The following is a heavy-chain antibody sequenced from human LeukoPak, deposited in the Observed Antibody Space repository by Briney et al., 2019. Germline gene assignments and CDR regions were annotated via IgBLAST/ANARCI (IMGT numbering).Heavy chain of an antibody. CDR3: ARDPAYYDSSGYYYYYYYYGMDV. Sequence: ASVKVSCKASGYTFTSYGISWVRQAPGQGLEWMGWISAYNGNTNYAQKLRGRVTMTTDTSTSTAYVELRSLRSDDTAVYYCARDPAYYDSSGYYYYYYYYGMDVWGQGTTVTVSS. D-gene: IGHD3-22*01. CDR2: ISAYNGNT. CDR1: GYTFTSYG. V-gene: IGHV1-18*01. J-gene: IGHJ6*02.